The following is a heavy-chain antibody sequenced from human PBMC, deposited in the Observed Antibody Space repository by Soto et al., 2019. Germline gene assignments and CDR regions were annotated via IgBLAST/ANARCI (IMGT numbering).Heavy chain of an antibody. CDR1: GFTFSSYW. CDR2: IKQDGSDK. J-gene: IGHJ4*02. D-gene: IGHD1-1*01. V-gene: IGHV3-7*04. Sequence: GGSLRLSCAASGFTFSSYWMSWVRQAPGKGLEWVANIKQDGSDKYYVDSVKDRFSISRDNAKNSLYLQMNSLRVEDTAVYYCARAPWYLGNDPDSWGQGTLVTVYS. CDR3: ARAPWYLGNDPDS.